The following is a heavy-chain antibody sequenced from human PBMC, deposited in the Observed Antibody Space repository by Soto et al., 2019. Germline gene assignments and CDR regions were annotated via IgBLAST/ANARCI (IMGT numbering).Heavy chain of an antibody. D-gene: IGHD3-3*01. CDR2: ISPYNGNT. CDR1: GYTFRNYG. J-gene: IGHJ4*02. Sequence: QVQLVQSGAEVKRPGASVKVSCKASGYTFRNYGITWVRQAPGQGLEWMAWISPYNGNTNYAQDLQGRVTMTTDTSTSTAYMELRSLTSEDTPMYYCARDLVSGSDFWRAYNGGYFDYWGQGTLVTVSS. CDR3: ARDLVSGSDFWRAYNGGYFDY. V-gene: IGHV1-18*01.